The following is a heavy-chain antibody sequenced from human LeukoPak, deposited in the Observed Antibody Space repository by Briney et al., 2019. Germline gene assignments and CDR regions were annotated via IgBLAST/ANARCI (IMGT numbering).Heavy chain of an antibody. Sequence: ASVKVSCKASGYTFTSCHMHWVRQAPGQGLEWMGIINPSGGSTSYAQKFQGRVTMTRDTSTSTVYMELSSLRSEDTAVYYCAREEMRTFGWYCRSFDYWGQGTLVTVSS. D-gene: IGHD6-19*01. CDR2: INPSGGST. V-gene: IGHV1-46*01. CDR1: GYTFTSCH. CDR3: AREEMRTFGWYCRSFDY. J-gene: IGHJ4*02.